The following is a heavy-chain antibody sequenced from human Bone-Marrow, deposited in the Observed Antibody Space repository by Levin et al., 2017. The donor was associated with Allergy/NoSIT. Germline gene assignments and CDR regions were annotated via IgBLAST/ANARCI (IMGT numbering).Heavy chain of an antibody. J-gene: IGHJ4*02. Sequence: GGSLRLSCAASGFTFSSYAMSWVRQAPGKGLEWVSAISTSGGSTYYADSVKGRFTISRDNSKNTLYLQMNSLRAEDTAVYFCAKIPYYYDSSDYYFDYWGQGTLVTVSS. CDR1: GFTFSSYA. CDR2: ISTSGGST. V-gene: IGHV3-23*01. CDR3: AKIPYYYDSSDYYFDY. D-gene: IGHD3-22*01.